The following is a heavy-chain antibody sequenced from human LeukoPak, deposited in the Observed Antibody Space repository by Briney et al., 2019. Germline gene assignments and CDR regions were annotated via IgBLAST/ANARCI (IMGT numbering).Heavy chain of an antibody. CDR1: GFTFSSYG. J-gene: IGHJ5*02. D-gene: IGHD4-17*01. Sequence: GRSLRLSCAASGFTFSSYGMHWVRQAPGKGLEWVAVISYDGSNKYYADSVKGRFTISRDNSKNTLYLQMNSLRAEDTAVYYCAKDDQHYGDYPGWFDPWGQGTLVALSS. CDR2: ISYDGSNK. CDR3: AKDDQHYGDYPGWFDP. V-gene: IGHV3-30*18.